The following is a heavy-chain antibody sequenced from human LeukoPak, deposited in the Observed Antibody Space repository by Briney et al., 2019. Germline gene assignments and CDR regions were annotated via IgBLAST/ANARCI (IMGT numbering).Heavy chain of an antibody. CDR2: ISSDSKTI. V-gene: IGHV3-48*01. CDR3: ATPFDY. CDR1: GFTFSTYS. J-gene: IGHJ4*02. Sequence: GGSLRLSCAASGFTFSTYSMNWVRQAPGKGLERVSYISSDSKTIYYADSVKGRFTISRDNAKNSLYLQMNSLRVEDTAMYYCATPFDYWGQGTLVTVSS.